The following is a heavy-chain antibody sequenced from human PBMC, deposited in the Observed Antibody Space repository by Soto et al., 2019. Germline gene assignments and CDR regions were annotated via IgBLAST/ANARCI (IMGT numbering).Heavy chain of an antibody. J-gene: IGHJ6*02. CDR3: ARGIIAARLFGYGMDV. V-gene: IGHV3-48*03. CDR2: ISSSGSTI. CDR1: GFTFSSYE. D-gene: IGHD6-6*01. Sequence: GGSLRLSCAASGFTFSSYEMNWVRQAPGKGLEWVSYISSSGSTIYYADSVKGRFTISRDNAKNSLYLQMNSLRAEDTAVYYCARGIIAARLFGYGMDVWGQGTTVTVSS.